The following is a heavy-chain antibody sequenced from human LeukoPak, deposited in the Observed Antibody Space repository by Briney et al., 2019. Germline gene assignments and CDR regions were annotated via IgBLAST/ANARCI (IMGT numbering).Heavy chain of an antibody. J-gene: IGHJ5*02. V-gene: IGHV4-34*01. D-gene: IGHD3-3*01. CDR2: GSDSGGT. CDR3: AKNGQSGFSFDP. CDR1: GGSLNGYY. Sequence: SETLSLTCAVYGGSLNGYYWSWIRQPPGKGLEWIGEGSDSGGTKYNPSLRSRVTISADTSKDQFSLKLSSVTAADTAVYYCAKNGQSGFSFDPWGQGTLVTVSS.